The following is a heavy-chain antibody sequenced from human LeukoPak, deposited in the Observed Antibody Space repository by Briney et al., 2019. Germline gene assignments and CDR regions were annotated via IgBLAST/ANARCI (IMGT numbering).Heavy chain of an antibody. Sequence: GRSLRLSCAASGLTFTNYAMTWVRQAPRKGLEWVSVIGASGADTYDSDSVKGRFTVSRDNSQNTLFLHMSSLRAEDTAVYFCARRPRDTSGYYLGAFHDWGQGTTVTVSS. CDR3: ARRPRDTSGYYLGAFHD. J-gene: IGHJ3*01. CDR1: GLTFTNYA. V-gene: IGHV3-23*01. CDR2: IGASGADT. D-gene: IGHD3-22*01.